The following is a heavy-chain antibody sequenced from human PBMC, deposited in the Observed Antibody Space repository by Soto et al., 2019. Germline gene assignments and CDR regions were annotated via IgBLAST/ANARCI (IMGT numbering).Heavy chain of an antibody. CDR1: GYTFTSYD. Sequence: QVQLVQSGAEVKKPGASVKVSCKASGYTFTSYDINWVRQATGQGLEWMGWMNPNSGNTGYAQKFQGRVTMTRNTSISTAYMGLSSLRSEDTAVYYCARGDDYGDYSRRYYYYYGMDVWGQGTTVTVSS. V-gene: IGHV1-8*01. J-gene: IGHJ6*02. D-gene: IGHD4-17*01. CDR2: MNPNSGNT. CDR3: ARGDDYGDYSRRYYYYYGMDV.